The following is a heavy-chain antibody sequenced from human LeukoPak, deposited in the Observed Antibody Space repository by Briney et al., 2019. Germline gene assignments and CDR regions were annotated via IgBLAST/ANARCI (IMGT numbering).Heavy chain of an antibody. D-gene: IGHD5-18*01. CDR2: ISSNGGST. J-gene: IGHJ6*03. Sequence: GGSLRLSCAASGFTFSSYAMHWVRQAPGKGLEYVSAISSNGGSTYYANSVKGRFTISRDNSKNTLYLQMNSLRAEDTAVYYCAKGTAMVVYYYYYYMDVWGKGTTVTVSS. CDR3: AKGTAMVVYYYYYYMDV. V-gene: IGHV3-64*01. CDR1: GFTFSSYA.